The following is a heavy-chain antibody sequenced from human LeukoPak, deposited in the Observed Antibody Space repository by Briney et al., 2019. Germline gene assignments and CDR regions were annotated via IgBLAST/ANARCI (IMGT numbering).Heavy chain of an antibody. CDR1: GYTFGTHW. J-gene: IGHJ3*02. Sequence: GESLKISCKGSGYTFGTHWIAWVRQMPGTGLEWMGIIYPTDSETRYSPSFQGQVTISADKSISTAYLQWSSLKASDTAIYYCARTTSAAVDAFDIWGQGTMVTVSS. V-gene: IGHV5-51*01. D-gene: IGHD6-13*01. CDR2: IYPTDSET. CDR3: ARTTSAAVDAFDI.